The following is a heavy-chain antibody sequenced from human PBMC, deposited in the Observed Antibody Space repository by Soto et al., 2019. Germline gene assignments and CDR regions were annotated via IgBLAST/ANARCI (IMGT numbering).Heavy chain of an antibody. D-gene: IGHD6-6*01. V-gene: IGHV2-5*02. J-gene: IGHJ4*02. CDR3: ARRYDSSFDF. Sequence: QITLKESGPTLLKPTQTLTLTCTFSGFSLRSLGMAVGWIRQPPGRALEWVALIYWDDEERYSPSLQSRLTITKDTSKNHVVLTMTTMDPVDPATYYCARRYDSSFDFWGQGIPVTVSS. CDR1: GFSLRSLGMA. CDR2: IYWDDEE.